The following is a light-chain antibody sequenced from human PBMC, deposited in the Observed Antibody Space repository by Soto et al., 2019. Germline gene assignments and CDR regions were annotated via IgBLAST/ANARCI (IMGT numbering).Light chain of an antibody. Sequence: QSALTQPTSASGSPGQSVTISCTGTSSDVAGYDYVSWYQQHPGNAPNITIYEVTKRPSGGPDRVSGSKSGNTASLTVSGLQGEDEADYYCSSYAGSNNFVFGTGTKVTVL. CDR1: SSDVAGYDY. V-gene: IGLV2-8*01. CDR3: SSYAGSNNFV. CDR2: EVT. J-gene: IGLJ1*01.